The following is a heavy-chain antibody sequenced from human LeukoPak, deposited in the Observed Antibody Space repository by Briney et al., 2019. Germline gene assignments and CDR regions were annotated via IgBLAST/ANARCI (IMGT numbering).Heavy chain of an antibody. J-gene: IGHJ4*02. CDR3: ARSGYGGNYPDY. Sequence: GRSLRLSCAASGFTFSSYGVHWVRQAPGKGLEWVAVIWYDGSNKYYADSVKGRFTISRDNSKNTLYLQMNSLRAEDTAVYYCARSGYGGNYPDYWGQGTLVTVSS. CDR1: GFTFSSYG. CDR2: IWYDGSNK. D-gene: IGHD4-23*01. V-gene: IGHV3-33*01.